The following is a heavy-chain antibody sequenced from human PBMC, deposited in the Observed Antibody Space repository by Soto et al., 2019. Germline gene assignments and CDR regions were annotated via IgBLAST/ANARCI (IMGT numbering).Heavy chain of an antibody. CDR2: ISYDGNNE. V-gene: IGHV3-30-3*01. CDR3: ASLSFDL. Sequence: QVQLVESGGGVVQPGRSLRLSCVASEFPFSTSSMHWVRQAPGKGLEWVAVISYDGNNENYADSVKGRFTIYRDNSNNTLHLQMSSLRPEDTAVYFCASLSFDLWGRGTLVTVSS. CDR1: EFPFSTSS. J-gene: IGHJ2*01.